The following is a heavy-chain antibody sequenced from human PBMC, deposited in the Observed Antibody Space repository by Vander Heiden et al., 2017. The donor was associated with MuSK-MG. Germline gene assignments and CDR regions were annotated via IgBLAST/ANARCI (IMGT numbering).Heavy chain of an antibody. V-gene: IGHV3-11*01. Sequence: QVQLVESGGGLVKPGGSLRLSCAASGFTFSDYYMSWIRQATGKWLEWVSYIRRSGSTIYYADSVKGLFTSSRDNAKNSLYLQMNSLRAEDTAVYYCARDRGVPGWFDYWGQGTLVTVSS. CDR3: ARDRGVPGWFDY. D-gene: IGHD2-15*01. J-gene: IGHJ4*02. CDR2: IRRSGSTI. CDR1: GFTFSDYY.